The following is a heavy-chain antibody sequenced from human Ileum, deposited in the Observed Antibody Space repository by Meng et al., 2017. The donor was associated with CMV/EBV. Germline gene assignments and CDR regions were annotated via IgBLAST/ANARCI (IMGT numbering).Heavy chain of an antibody. V-gene: IGHV3-30*02. Sequence: GGSLRLSCAASGFTFSSYGMHWVRQAPGKGLEWVAFIRYDGSNKYYADSVKGRFTISRDNSKNTLYLQMNSLRAEDTAVYYCAKAEGQLLAYFDYWGQGTLVTVSS. D-gene: IGHD6-19*01. CDR3: AKAEGQLLAYFDY. CDR1: GFTFSSYG. CDR2: IRYDGSNK. J-gene: IGHJ4*02.